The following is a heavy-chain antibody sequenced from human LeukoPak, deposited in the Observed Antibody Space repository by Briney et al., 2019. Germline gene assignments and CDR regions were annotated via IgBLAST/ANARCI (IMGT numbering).Heavy chain of an antibody. V-gene: IGHV1-3*03. D-gene: IGHD3-10*01. J-gene: IGHJ6*03. Sequence: GASVKVSCKASGYTFTSYAMHWVRQAPGQRLEWMGWINAGNGNTKYSQEFQGRVTITRDTSASTAYMELSSLRSEDMAVYYCARDHLPLGSGSFYYYYMDVWGKGTTVTVSS. CDR2: INAGNGNT. CDR3: ARDHLPLGSGSFYYYYMDV. CDR1: GYTFTSYA.